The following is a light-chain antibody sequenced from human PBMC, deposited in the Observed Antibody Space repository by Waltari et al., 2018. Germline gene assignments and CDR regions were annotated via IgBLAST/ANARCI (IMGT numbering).Light chain of an antibody. Sequence: QSMLTQPPSVSAAPGQEVTISCSGSTSNIGNHYVSWYQQVPGTAPKLLIYDNDERPSGIPDRFSGSKSGTSATLDITGLQTGDEADYYCATWDTSLSGGVFGGGTKLTVL. V-gene: IGLV1-51*01. J-gene: IGLJ2*01. CDR1: TSNIGNHY. CDR2: DND. CDR3: ATWDTSLSGGV.